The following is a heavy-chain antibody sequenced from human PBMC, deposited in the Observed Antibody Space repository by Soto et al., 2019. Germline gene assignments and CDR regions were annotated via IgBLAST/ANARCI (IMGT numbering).Heavy chain of an antibody. J-gene: IGHJ5*02. V-gene: IGHV3-7*01. CDR1: GFSFSNYW. CDR2: MNQDGSEK. Sequence: DVQLVESGGDLVQPGESLRLTCAASGFSFSNYWMSWVRQVPGKGLECVANMNQDGSEKYYLDSVKGRFTISRDNAKNSRYLQMNSLRAEDTAVYYCATSSGARGGYDLWGQGTLVTVSS. CDR3: ATSSGARGGYDL. D-gene: IGHD5-12*01.